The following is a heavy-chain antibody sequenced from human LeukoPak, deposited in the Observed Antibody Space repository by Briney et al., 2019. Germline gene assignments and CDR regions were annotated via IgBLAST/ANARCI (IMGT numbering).Heavy chain of an antibody. J-gene: IGHJ5*02. CDR2: IYYTGST. CDR1: GGSFSGYY. Sequence: PSETLSLTCAVYGGSFSGYYWSWIRQPPGKGLEWIGYIYYTGSTNYNPSLKSRVTISVDTSKNQFSLKLSSVTAADTAVYYCARQGSGWANWFDPWGQGTLVTVSS. CDR3: ARQGSGWANWFDP. V-gene: IGHV4-59*08. D-gene: IGHD6-19*01.